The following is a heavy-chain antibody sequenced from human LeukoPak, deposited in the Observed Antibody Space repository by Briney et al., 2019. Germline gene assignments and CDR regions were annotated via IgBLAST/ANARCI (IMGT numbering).Heavy chain of an antibody. Sequence: PSETLSLTCTVSGGSISSYYWSWIRQPPGKGLEWIGYIYYSGSTNYNPSLKSRVTISVDTSKNQFSLKLSSVTAADTAVYYCARLENIVAPISPWGQGTLVTVSS. CDR1: GGSISSYY. CDR3: ARLENIVAPISP. CDR2: IYYSGST. V-gene: IGHV4-59*01. J-gene: IGHJ4*02. D-gene: IGHD5-12*01.